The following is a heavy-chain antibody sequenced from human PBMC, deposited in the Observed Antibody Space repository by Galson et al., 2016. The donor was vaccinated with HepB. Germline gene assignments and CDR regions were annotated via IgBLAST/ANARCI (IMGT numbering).Heavy chain of an antibody. CDR1: GGSIRSSSYY. V-gene: IGHV4-39*01. Sequence: SETLSLTCTVSGGSIRSSSYYWGWIRQPPGKGLEWIGIIYYTGSTYYNPSLKSRATISEDTSKNQFSLRLSSVTAADTAVYYCVRPLSDCSSSSCYSEGDWYFDVWGRGTLVAVSS. D-gene: IGHD2-2*02. CDR3: VRPLSDCSSSSCYSEGDWYFDV. J-gene: IGHJ2*01. CDR2: IYYTGST.